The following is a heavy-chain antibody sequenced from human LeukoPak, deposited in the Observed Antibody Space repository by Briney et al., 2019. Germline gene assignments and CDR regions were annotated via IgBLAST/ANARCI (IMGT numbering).Heavy chain of an antibody. CDR2: IKQDGSEK. J-gene: IGHJ4*02. Sequence: GGALRLSCAASGFTFSSYWMSWVRQAPGKGLEWVANIKQDGSEKYYEDSVKGRFTISRDNAKNSLYLQMNSLRGEDTAVYYCASEYCSGGPCSPTGYWGQGTLVTVSS. CDR3: ASEYCSGGPCSPTGY. CDR1: GFTFSSYW. V-gene: IGHV3-7*05. D-gene: IGHD2-15*01.